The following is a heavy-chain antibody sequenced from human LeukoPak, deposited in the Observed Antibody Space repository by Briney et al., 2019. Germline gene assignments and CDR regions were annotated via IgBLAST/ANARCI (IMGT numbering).Heavy chain of an antibody. J-gene: IGHJ6*02. Sequence: GGSLRLSCAASGFTIGPYAMYWVRQGPGRGLEWISVIKADGSGTFYADSVRGRFTTSRDNSKNSLYLQMNSLTSEDTALYYCATWAFYHNLDVWGQGTTVIVSS. V-gene: IGHV3-43*02. D-gene: IGHD2/OR15-2a*01. CDR1: GFTIGPYA. CDR3: ATWAFYHNLDV. CDR2: IKADGSGT.